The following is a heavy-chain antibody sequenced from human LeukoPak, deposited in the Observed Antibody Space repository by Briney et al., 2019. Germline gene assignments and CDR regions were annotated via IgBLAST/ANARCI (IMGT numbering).Heavy chain of an antibody. D-gene: IGHD3-10*01. V-gene: IGHV3-21*01. CDR1: GFTFSSYS. J-gene: IGHJ4*02. CDR2: ISSSGSYI. Sequence: GGSLRLSCAASGFTFSSYSMNWVRQAPGEGLGWVSSISSSGSYIYYADSVKGRFTISRDNAKNSLYLQMNSLRAEDTAVYYCAIDYYYGSGGRGYYFDYWGQGTLVTVYS. CDR3: AIDYYYGSGGRGYYFDY.